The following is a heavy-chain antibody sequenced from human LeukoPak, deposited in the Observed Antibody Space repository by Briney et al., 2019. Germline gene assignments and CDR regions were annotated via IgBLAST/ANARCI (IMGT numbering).Heavy chain of an antibody. CDR2: INPNSGGT. V-gene: IGHV1-2*02. J-gene: IGHJ4*02. Sequence: ASVTVSCKASGYTFTAYYLHWVRQAPDQGLEWMGWINPNSGGTNFAQKFQGRVTMTRDTSITTAYMELSRLRSGDTAVYYCAKGISVAQYFDAWGQGALVTAST. CDR1: GYTFTAYY. CDR3: AKGISVAQYFDA. D-gene: IGHD6-19*01.